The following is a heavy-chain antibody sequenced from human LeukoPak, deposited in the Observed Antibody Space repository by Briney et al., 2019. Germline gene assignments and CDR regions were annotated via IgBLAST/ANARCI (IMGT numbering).Heavy chain of an antibody. Sequence: PGGSLRLSRAASGFTFSRYSMNWVRQAPGKGLEGVSCISSSGTDKYYADSVKGRFTVSRDNGNNLLYLKMNSLRAEDTAVYYCASLHDIVVIPDATIDYCGQGTLVTVSS. CDR2: ISSSGTDK. J-gene: IGHJ4*02. D-gene: IGHD2-15*01. CDR3: ASLHDIVVIPDATIDY. V-gene: IGHV3-21*01. CDR1: GFTFSRYS.